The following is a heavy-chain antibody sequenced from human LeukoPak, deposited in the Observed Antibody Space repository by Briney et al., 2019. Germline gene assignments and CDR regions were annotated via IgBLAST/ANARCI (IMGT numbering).Heavy chain of an antibody. CDR2: ISSSGSTI. D-gene: IGHD1-26*01. CDR1: GFTFRDYY. J-gene: IGHJ6*02. Sequence: KPGGSLRLSCAASGFTFRDYYMSWIRQAPGKGLEWVSYISSSGSTIYYADSVKGRFTISRDNAKNSLYLQMNSLRAEDTAVYYCARGSQVGAAGLYYYGMDVWGQGTTVTVSS. V-gene: IGHV3-11*01. CDR3: ARGSQVGAAGLYYYGMDV.